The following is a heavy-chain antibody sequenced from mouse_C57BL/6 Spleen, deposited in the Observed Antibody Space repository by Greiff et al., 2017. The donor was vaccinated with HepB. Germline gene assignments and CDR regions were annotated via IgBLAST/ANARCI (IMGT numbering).Heavy chain of an antibody. CDR1: GYAFTNYL. D-gene: IGHD2-1*01. J-gene: IGHJ4*01. CDR3: ARDGNYVGYAMDY. V-gene: IGHV1-54*01. Sequence: VQLQQSGAELVRPGTSVKVSCKASGYAFTNYLIEWVKQRPGQGLEWIGVINPGSGGTNYNEKFKGKATLTADKSSSTAYMQLSSLTSEDSAVYFCARDGNYVGYAMDYWGQGTSVTVSS. CDR2: INPGSGGT.